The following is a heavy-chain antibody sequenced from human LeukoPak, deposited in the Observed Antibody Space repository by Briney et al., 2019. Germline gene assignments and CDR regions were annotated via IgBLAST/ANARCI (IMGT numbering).Heavy chain of an antibody. CDR2: IYYSGST. CDR3: ARGGVDYYDSSGVI. V-gene: IGHV4-61*08. Sequence: SETLSLTCTVSGGSISSGGYYWSWIRQPPGKGLEWIGYIYYSGSTNYNPSLKSRVTISVDTSKNQFSLKLSSVTAADTAVYYCARGGVDYYDSSGVIWGQGTMVTVSS. J-gene: IGHJ3*02. CDR1: GGSISSGGYY. D-gene: IGHD3-22*01.